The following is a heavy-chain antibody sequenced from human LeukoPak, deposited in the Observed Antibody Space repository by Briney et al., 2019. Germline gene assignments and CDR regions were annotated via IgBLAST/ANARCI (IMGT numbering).Heavy chain of an antibody. J-gene: IGHJ4*02. CDR2: ISYDGSIK. CDR1: GFTFSNYA. V-gene: IGHV3-30-3*01. CDR3: ARTPALYGSGSFFDF. D-gene: IGHD3-10*01. Sequence: GGSLRLSCAASGFTFSNYAMHWIRQAPGKGLEWVAVISYDGSIKYCADSLKGRFTISRDNSKNTLYLQMNSLRAEDTAVYYCARTPALYGSGSFFDFWGQGTLVTVSS.